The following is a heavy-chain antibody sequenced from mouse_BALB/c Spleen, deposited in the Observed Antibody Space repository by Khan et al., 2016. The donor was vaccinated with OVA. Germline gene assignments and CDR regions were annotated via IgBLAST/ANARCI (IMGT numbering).Heavy chain of an antibody. CDR1: GYSITSDYA. V-gene: IGHV3-2*02. CDR2: ISYSGRT. CDR3: ARSVTITTVVATDFDY. Sequence: EVQLQESGPGLVKPSQSLSLTCTVTGYSITSDYAWNWLRQFPGNKLEWMGYISYSGRTSYNPSLTSRISITRDTSKNQFLLQLNSVTTEDTATYYCARSVTITTVVATDFDYWGQGTTLTVSS. J-gene: IGHJ2*01. D-gene: IGHD1-1*01.